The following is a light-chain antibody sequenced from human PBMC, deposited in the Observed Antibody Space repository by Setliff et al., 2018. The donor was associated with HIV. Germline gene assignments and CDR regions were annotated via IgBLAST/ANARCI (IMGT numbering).Light chain of an antibody. Sequence: QSVLTQPPSASGTPGQRVTISCSGSSSNIGSNTVNWYQQLPGTAPKLLMYSSNERPSGVPDRFSGSKSGTSASLAISGLQSEDEADYYCAAWDDRLTGYVFGTGTKV. CDR3: AAWDDRLTGYV. J-gene: IGLJ1*01. V-gene: IGLV1-44*01. CDR1: SSNIGSNT. CDR2: SSN.